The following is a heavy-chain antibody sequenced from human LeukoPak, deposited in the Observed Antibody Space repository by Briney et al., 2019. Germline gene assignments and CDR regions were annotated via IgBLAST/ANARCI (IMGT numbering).Heavy chain of an antibody. D-gene: IGHD3-10*01. CDR1: GFTFSDHY. CDR2: IKQDGSEK. J-gene: IGHJ5*02. Sequence: GGSLRLSCAASGFTFSDHYMSWIRQAPGKGLEWVANIKQDGSEKYYVDSVTGRFTISRDNSKNTLYLQMNSLRAEDTAVYYCAREAYFYGSGSSFDPWGQGTLVTVSS. CDR3: AREAYFYGSGSSFDP. V-gene: IGHV3-7*01.